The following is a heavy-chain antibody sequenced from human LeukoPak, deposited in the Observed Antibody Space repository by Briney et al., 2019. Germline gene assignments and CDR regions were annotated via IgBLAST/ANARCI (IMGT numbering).Heavy chain of an antibody. CDR3: ARDRGFSTIKKAFDY. Sequence: GASVKVSCKASGYTFSSYGISWVRQAPGQGLEWMGWISAYNGNTNYAQKLQGRVTMTTDTSTSTAYMELSRLRSDDTAVYYCARDRGFSTIKKAFDYWGQGTLVTVSS. D-gene: IGHD5/OR15-5a*01. V-gene: IGHV1-18*01. CDR2: ISAYNGNT. J-gene: IGHJ4*02. CDR1: GYTFSSYG.